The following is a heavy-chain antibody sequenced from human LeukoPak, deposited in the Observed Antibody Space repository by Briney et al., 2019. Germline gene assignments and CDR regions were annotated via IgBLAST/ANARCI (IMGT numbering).Heavy chain of an antibody. D-gene: IGHD1-26*01. CDR2: ISSSSSYI. Sequence: GGSLRLSCAASGFTFSSYSMTWVRQAPGKGLEWVSSISSSSSYIYYADSVKGRFTISRDDAKNSLYLQMNSLRAEDTAVYYCASAGELSSGSYYYYYGMDVWGQGTTVTVSS. J-gene: IGHJ6*02. V-gene: IGHV3-21*01. CDR1: GFTFSSYS. CDR3: ASAGELSSGSYYYYYGMDV.